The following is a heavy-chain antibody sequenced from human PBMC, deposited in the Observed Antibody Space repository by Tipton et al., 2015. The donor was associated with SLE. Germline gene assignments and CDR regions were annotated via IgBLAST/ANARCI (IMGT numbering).Heavy chain of an antibody. V-gene: IGHV1-18*01. Sequence: QVQLVQSGAEVKKPGSSVKVSCKASGGTFSSYAISWVRQAPGQGLEWMGWISAYSGNTNYAQKLQGRVTMTTDTSTSTAYKELRSLGSGDTAVYYCARDIYGDPHTDWGQGTVVTVSA. CDR1: GGTFSSYA. D-gene: IGHD4-17*01. CDR2: ISAYSGNT. CDR3: ARDIYGDPHTD. J-gene: IGHJ4*02.